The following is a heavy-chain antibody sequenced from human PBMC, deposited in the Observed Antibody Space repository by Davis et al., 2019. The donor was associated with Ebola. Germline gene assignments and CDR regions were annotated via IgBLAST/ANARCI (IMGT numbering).Heavy chain of an antibody. CDR3: AREVSSDLWSGYFDY. V-gene: IGHV3-7*03. CDR1: GFTFSSYA. D-gene: IGHD3-3*01. Sequence: AGSLTLSCAASGFTFSSYAMSWVRQAPGQGLEWVANIKQDGSENYYVDSVKGRFTISRDNAKNSLYLQMNSLRAEDTAVYYCAREVSSDLWSGYFDYWGQGTLVTVSS. J-gene: IGHJ4*02. CDR2: IKQDGSEN.